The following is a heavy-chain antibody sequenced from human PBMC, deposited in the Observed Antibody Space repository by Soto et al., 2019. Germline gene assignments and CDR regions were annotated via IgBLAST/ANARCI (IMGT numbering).Heavy chain of an antibody. CDR3: AKDRPPRIYYYDSSGYRRGGFDY. CDR2: INPNSGGT. V-gene: IGHV1-2*04. D-gene: IGHD3-22*01. J-gene: IGHJ4*02. Sequence: QVQLVQSGAEVKKPGASVKVSCKASGYTFTGYYMHWVRQAPGQGLEWMGWINPNSGGTNYAQKFQGWVTMTRDTSISTAYMELSRLRSDDTAVYYCAKDRPPRIYYYDSSGYRRGGFDYWGQGTLVTVSS. CDR1: GYTFTGYY.